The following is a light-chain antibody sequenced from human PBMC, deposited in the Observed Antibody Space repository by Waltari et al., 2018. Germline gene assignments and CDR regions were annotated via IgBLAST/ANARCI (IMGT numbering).Light chain of an antibody. CDR3: QQGYSTRFT. J-gene: IGKJ3*01. V-gene: IGKV1-39*01. CDR2: GAS. CDR1: HNINIY. Sequence: DIQMTQSPYSLSASVGDTVTITCRASHNINIYLNWYQQKPGRAPKLLIHGASSLHTGVPSRFSGSGSGTDFTLTISSLQPEDFATYYCQQGYSTRFTFGPGTIVDMK.